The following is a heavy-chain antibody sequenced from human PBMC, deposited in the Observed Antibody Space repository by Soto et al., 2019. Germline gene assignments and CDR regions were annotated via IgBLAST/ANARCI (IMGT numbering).Heavy chain of an antibody. V-gene: IGHV3-23*01. Sequence: GGSLRLSCAASGFTFSSYAMSWGRQAPGKGLEWVSAISGSGGSTYYADSVKGRFTISRDNSKNTLYLQMNSLRAEDTAVYYCAKDTLSIAARLLRRYWGQGTLVTVSS. CDR3: AKDTLSIAARLLRRY. J-gene: IGHJ4*02. CDR1: GFTFSSYA. CDR2: ISGSGGST. D-gene: IGHD6-6*01.